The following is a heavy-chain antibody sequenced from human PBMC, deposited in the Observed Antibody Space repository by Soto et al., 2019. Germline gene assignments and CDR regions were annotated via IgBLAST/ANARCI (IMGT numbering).Heavy chain of an antibody. CDR2: IWYDGSNK. CDR3: AGKGKNYYYYYGMDV. CDR1: GFTFSSYG. V-gene: IGHV3-33*01. J-gene: IGHJ6*02. Sequence: GGSLRLSCAASGFTFSSYGMHWVRQAPGKGLEWVAVIWYDGSNKYYADSVKGRFTISRDNSKNTLYLQMNSLRAEDTAVYYCAGKGKNYYYYYGMDVWGQGTTVTVSS.